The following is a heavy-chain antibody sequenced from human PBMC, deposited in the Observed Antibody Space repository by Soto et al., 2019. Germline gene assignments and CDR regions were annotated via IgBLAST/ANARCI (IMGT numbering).Heavy chain of an antibody. CDR3: ARLVYDTSLNYMYFEF. CDR2: IFHDGTA. D-gene: IGHD2-8*01. V-gene: IGHV4-4*02. Sequence: WETLSLTCALSVGSISSGNWWTWVRQTPQRGLEYIGEIFHDGTANYYPSFERRVAISVDTSKNQFSLKLTSVTAADTAIYFCARLVYDTSLNYMYFEFWGQRALVSVSS. J-gene: IGHJ4*02. CDR1: VGSISSGNW.